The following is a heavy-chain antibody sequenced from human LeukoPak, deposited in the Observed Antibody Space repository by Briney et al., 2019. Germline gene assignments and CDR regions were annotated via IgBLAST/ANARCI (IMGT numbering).Heavy chain of an antibody. D-gene: IGHD3-10*01. CDR1: GGSFSGYY. J-gene: IGHJ4*02. V-gene: IGHV4-34*01. CDR2: INHSGST. CDR3: ARGPRLWFGELSKYYFDY. Sequence: SETLSLTCAVYGGSFSGYYWSWIRQPPGKGLEWIGEINHSGSTNYNPSLKSRVTMSVDTSKNQFSLKLSSVTAADTAVYYCARGPRLWFGELSKYYFDYWGQGTLVTVSS.